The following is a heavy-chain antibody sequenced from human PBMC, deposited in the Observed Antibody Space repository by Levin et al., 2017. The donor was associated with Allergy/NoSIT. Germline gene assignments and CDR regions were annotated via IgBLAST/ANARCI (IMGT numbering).Heavy chain of an antibody. Sequence: ESLKISCAASGFTFSSYWMSWVRQAPGKGLEWVANIKQDGSEKYYVDSVKGRFTISRDNAKNSLYLQMNSLRAEDTAVYYCARESRSIYCISTSCYDYYYYGMDVWGQGTTVTVSS. CDR1: GFTFSSYW. J-gene: IGHJ6*02. CDR2: IKQDGSEK. CDR3: ARESRSIYCISTSCYDYYYYGMDV. D-gene: IGHD2-2*01. V-gene: IGHV3-7*01.